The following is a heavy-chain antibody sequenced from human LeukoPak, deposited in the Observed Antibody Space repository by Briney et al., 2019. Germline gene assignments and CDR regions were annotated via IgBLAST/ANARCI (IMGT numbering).Heavy chain of an antibody. CDR3: AGAYYDYVWGSYRSSWFNP. CDR1: GGSISSYY. CDR2: IYYSGST. Sequence: SETLSLTCTVSGGSISSYYWSWIRQPPGKGLEWIGYIYYSGSTYYNPSLKSRVTISVDTSKNQFSLKLSSVTAADTAVYYCAGAYYDYVWGSYRSSWFNPWGQGTLVTVSS. J-gene: IGHJ5*02. V-gene: IGHV4-59*04. D-gene: IGHD3-16*02.